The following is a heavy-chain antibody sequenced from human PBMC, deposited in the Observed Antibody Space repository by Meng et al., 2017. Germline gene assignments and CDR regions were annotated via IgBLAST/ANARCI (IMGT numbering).Heavy chain of an antibody. CDR2: ISGSGGST. CDR3: ARDPYYYDSSGRGNYFDY. Sequence: GGSLRLSCAASGFTFSSYAMSWVRQAPGKGLEWVSAISGSGGSTYYADSVKGRFTISRDNSKNTLYLQMNSLRAEDTAVYYCARDPYYYDSSGRGNYFDYWGQGTLVTVSS. V-gene: IGHV3-23*01. CDR1: GFTFSSYA. D-gene: IGHD3-22*01. J-gene: IGHJ4*02.